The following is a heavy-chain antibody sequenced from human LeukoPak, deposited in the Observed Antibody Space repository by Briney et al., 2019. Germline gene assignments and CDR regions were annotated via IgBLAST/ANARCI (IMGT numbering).Heavy chain of an antibody. CDR2: ISGSGAST. J-gene: IGHJ4*02. CDR3: AKDVGKWESLHFFDY. D-gene: IGHD1-26*01. Sequence: GGSLRLSCLTSGFTLSTNAMSWVRQAPGKGLEWISGISGSGASTYYADSVKGRSTISRDDSRNTLYLQMNSLRGDDTAVYYCAKDVGKWESLHFFDYWGQGTLVTVSS. CDR1: GFTLSTNA. V-gene: IGHV3-23*01.